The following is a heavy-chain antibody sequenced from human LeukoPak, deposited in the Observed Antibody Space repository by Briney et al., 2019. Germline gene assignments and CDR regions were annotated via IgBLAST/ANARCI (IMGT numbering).Heavy chain of an antibody. CDR2: IYSGGTT. V-gene: IGHV3-53*05. J-gene: IGHJ4*02. D-gene: IGHD4-17*01. Sequence: GGSLRLSCAASGFTVSSNYMNWVRQAPGKGLEWVSIIYSGGTTYYADSVKGRFTISRDNSKNTLYLQMNSLRAEDTAVYYCAKDPRGDYGDYWRGFDYWGQGALVTVSS. CDR1: GFTVSSNY. CDR3: AKDPRGDYGDYWRGFDY.